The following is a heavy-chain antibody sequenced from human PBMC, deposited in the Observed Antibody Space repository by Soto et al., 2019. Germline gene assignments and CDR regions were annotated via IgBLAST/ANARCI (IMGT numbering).Heavy chain of an antibody. Sequence: SVKVSCKASGGTFSSYAISWVRQAPGQGLEWMGGIIPIFGTANYAQKFQGRVTITADESTSTAYMELSSLRSEDTAVYYCARSHVDTAMVTNFDYWGQGTLVTVSS. CDR1: GGTFSSYA. J-gene: IGHJ4*02. CDR3: ARSHVDTAMVTNFDY. V-gene: IGHV1-69*13. CDR2: IIPIFGTA. D-gene: IGHD5-18*01.